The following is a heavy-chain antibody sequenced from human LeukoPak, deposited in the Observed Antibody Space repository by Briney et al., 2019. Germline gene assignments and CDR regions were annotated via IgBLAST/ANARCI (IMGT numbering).Heavy chain of an antibody. Sequence: ASVKVSCKASGGTFSSYAISWVRQAPGQGLEWMGGFDPEDGETIYAQKFQGRVTMTEDTSTDTAYMELSSLRSEDTAVYYCATQILTQTDYWAREPWSPSPQ. J-gene: IGHJ4*02. V-gene: IGHV1-24*01. CDR3: ATQILTQTDY. CDR2: FDPEDGET. CDR1: GGTFSSYA.